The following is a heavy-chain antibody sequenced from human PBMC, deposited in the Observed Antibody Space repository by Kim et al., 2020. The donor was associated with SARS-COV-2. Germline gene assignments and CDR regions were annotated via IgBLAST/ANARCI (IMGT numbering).Heavy chain of an antibody. D-gene: IGHD1-26*01. CDR1: GYTFTYRY. CDR2: ITPFNGNT. V-gene: IGHV1-45*02. Sequence: SVKVSCKASGYTFTYRYLHWVRQAPGQALEWMGWITPFNGNTNYAQKFQDRVTITRDRSMSTAYMELSSLRSEDTAMYYCARSAEGSGSYPGDWGQGTLVTVSS. CDR3: ARSAEGSGSYPGD. J-gene: IGHJ4*02.